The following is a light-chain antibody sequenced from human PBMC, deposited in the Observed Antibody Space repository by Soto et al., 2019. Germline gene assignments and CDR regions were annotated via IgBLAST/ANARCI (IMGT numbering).Light chain of an antibody. CDR3: GAWDTSLSVYV. CDR2: ENN. Sequence: QSVLTQPPSVSAAPGQKVTISCSGSSSNIGNNYVSWYQQLPGTAPKLLIYENNKRPSGIPDRFSGSKSGTSATLGITGPQTGDEADYYCGAWDTSLSVYVFATGTKVTVL. J-gene: IGLJ1*01. V-gene: IGLV1-51*02. CDR1: SSNIGNNY.